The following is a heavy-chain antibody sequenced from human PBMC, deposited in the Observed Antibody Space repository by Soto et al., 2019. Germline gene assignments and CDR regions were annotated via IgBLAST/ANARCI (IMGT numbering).Heavy chain of an antibody. CDR2: IYYSGST. CDR1: GGSISSSSYY. D-gene: IGHD3-3*01. Sequence: QLQLQESGPGLVKPSETLSLTCTVSGGSISSSSYYWGWIRQPPGTGLEWIGSIYYSGSTYYNPSLKSRVIISVDTSKNQFSLKLSSVTAADTAVYYCARHVLRFLEWFALDYWGQGTLVTVSS. V-gene: IGHV4-39*01. J-gene: IGHJ4*02. CDR3: ARHVLRFLEWFALDY.